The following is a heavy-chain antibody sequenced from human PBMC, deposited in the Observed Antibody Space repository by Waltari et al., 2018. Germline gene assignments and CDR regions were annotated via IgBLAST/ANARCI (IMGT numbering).Heavy chain of an antibody. CDR1: GFTFSSHS. V-gene: IGHV3-21*01. Sequence: EVQLVESGGGLVKPGGSLRLSCAASGFTFSSHSMNWVRQAPGKGLEWVSSISSSSSYIYYADSVKGRFTISRDNAKNSLYLQMNSLRAEDTAVYYCARVYSSGWYDAFDIWGQGTMVTVSS. D-gene: IGHD6-19*01. CDR2: ISSSSSYI. CDR3: ARVYSSGWYDAFDI. J-gene: IGHJ3*02.